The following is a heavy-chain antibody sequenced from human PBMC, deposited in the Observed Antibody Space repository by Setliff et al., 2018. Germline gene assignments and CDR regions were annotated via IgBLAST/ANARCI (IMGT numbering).Heavy chain of an antibody. J-gene: IGHJ6*03. CDR2: IYTSGST. V-gene: IGHV4-61*09. CDR3: ARAISGWYSAHYYYMGV. D-gene: IGHD6-19*01. Sequence: PSETLSLTCSVSGGSISSGSDYWTWIRQPAGKGLEWIGHIYTSGSTNYNPSLKSRVTISVDASKNQLSLNLRSVTAADTAVYYCARAISGWYSAHYYYMGVWGKGTTVTV. CDR1: GGSISSGSDY.